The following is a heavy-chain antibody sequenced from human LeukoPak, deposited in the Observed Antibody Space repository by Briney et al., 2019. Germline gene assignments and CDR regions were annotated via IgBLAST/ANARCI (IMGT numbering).Heavy chain of an antibody. Sequence: GGSLRLSCAASGFTFSSYAMHWVRQAPGKGLEWVAVISCDGNNKYYGDTVKGRFTISRDNSKNTLYLQMNSLRAEDTAVYYCTRLVGDWGHDSWGQGTLVTVSS. CDR2: ISCDGNNK. J-gene: IGHJ4*02. D-gene: IGHD2-21*02. V-gene: IGHV3-30-3*01. CDR1: GFTFSSYA. CDR3: TRLVGDWGHDS.